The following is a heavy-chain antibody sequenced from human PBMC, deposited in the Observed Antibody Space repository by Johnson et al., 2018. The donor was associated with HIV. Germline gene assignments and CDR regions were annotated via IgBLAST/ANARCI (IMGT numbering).Heavy chain of an antibody. Sequence: VQLVESGGGVVQPGRSLRLSCAASRFTFSSHAMHWVRQAPGKGLEWVAVISYDGSNKYYADSVKGRFTISRDNSKNTLYLQMNSLRAEDTAVYYCAKATTGSDAFDIWGQGTMVTVSS. CDR3: AKATTGSDAFDI. J-gene: IGHJ3*02. CDR2: ISYDGSNK. D-gene: IGHD1-1*01. CDR1: RFTFSSHA. V-gene: IGHV3-30*04.